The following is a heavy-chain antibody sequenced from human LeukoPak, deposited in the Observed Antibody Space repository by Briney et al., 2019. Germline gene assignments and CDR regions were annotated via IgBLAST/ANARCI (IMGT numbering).Heavy chain of an antibody. D-gene: IGHD2-15*01. CDR3: ARGYCSGGSCYDY. V-gene: IGHV3-7*03. Sequence: GGSLRLSCAASGFTFSSYWMSWVRQAPGKGLEWVANIKQDGSEKYYVDSVKGRFTISRDNAKNSLYLQMNSLRAEDTAVYYCARGYCSGGSCYDYWDQGTLVTVSS. J-gene: IGHJ4*02. CDR2: IKQDGSEK. CDR1: GFTFSSYW.